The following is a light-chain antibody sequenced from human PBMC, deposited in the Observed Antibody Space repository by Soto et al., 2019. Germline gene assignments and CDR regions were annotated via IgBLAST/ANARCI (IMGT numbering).Light chain of an antibody. CDR2: EDY. CDR1: SSDIGTYDL. CDR3: FSYAGSNTFV. J-gene: IGLJ3*02. V-gene: IGLV2-23*02. Sequence: QSVLTQPASVSGSPGQSITISCTGTSSDIGTYDLVSWYQQLPDKAPKLMIFEDYKRPSGISNRFSGSKSGNTASLTISGLQAEDEADYYCFSYAGSNTFVFGGGTKLTVL.